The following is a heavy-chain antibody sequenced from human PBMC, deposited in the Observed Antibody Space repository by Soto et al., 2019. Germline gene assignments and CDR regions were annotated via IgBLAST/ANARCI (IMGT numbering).Heavy chain of an antibody. D-gene: IGHD5-18*01. V-gene: IGHV3-9*01. CDR2: ISWDSGSI. CDR1: RFTFDDYA. Sequence: EVQLVESGGGLVQPGRSLRLSCAASRFTFDDYAMHWVRQAPGKGLEWVSGISWDSGSIAYADSVKGRFTISRDNAKHSLYLQMNSLRAEDTALYYCTRGENSYGFEYWGPGTLVTVSS. CDR3: TRGENSYGFEY. J-gene: IGHJ4*01.